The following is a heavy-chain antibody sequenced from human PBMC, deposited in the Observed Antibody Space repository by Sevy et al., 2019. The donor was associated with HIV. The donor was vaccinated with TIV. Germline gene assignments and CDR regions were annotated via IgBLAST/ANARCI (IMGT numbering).Heavy chain of an antibody. V-gene: IGHV4-59*08. D-gene: IGHD6-19*01. CDR2: IYYNGHI. CDR3: AYEKARGRGCS. Sequence: SETLSLTCTVSGGSITSLYWNWIRQPPGKGLEWIANIYYNGHINYNPSLKRRVTLSLDTSKNQFSLRLSSVTAADTAMYYSAYEKARGRGCSWGQGTLVTASS. CDR1: GGSITSLY. J-gene: IGHJ5*02.